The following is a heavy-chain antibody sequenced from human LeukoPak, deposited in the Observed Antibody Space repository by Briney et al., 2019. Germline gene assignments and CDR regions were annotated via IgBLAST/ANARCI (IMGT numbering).Heavy chain of an antibody. V-gene: IGHV3-53*01. Sequence: PGGSQRLSCAASGFSVSNKYMSWVRQAPGKGLEWVSVIYTGGDTYYADSVRGRFTISRDNSKNTVNLQMNSLRAEDTALYYCAGGQMFTSGGFDDWGQGTLVTVSS. D-gene: IGHD6-19*01. CDR2: IYTGGDT. J-gene: IGHJ4*02. CDR3: AGGQMFTSGGFDD. CDR1: GFSVSNKY.